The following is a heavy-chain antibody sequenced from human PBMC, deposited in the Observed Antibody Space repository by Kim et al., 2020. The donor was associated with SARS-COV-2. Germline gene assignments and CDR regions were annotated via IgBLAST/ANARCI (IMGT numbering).Heavy chain of an antibody. CDR2: IYYSGST. V-gene: IGHV4-59*01. J-gene: IGHJ6*02. CDR3: ARALGGSYYYYGMDV. Sequence: SETLPLTCTVSGGSISSYYWSWIRQPPGKGLEWIGYIYYSGSTNYNPSLKSRVTISVDTSKNQFSLKLSSVTAADTAVYYCARALGGSYYYYGMDVWGQGTTVTVSS. D-gene: IGHD1-26*01. CDR1: GGSISSYY.